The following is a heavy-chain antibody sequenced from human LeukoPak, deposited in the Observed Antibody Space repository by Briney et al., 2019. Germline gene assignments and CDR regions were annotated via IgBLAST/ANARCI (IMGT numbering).Heavy chain of an antibody. V-gene: IGHV4-31*03. CDR1: GGSISSGGYY. D-gene: IGHD2-21*02. CDR3: ARVSVVVVTAILNAFHAFDI. CDR2: IYYSGST. Sequence: PSQTLSLTCTVSGGSISSGGYYWSWIRQHPGKGLEWIGYIYYSGSTYYNPSLKSRVTISVDTSKNQFSLKLSSVTAADTAVYYRARVSVVVVTAILNAFHAFDIWGQGTMVTVSS. J-gene: IGHJ3*02.